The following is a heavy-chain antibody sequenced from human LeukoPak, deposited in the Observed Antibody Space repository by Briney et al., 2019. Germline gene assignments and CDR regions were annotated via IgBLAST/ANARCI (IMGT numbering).Heavy chain of an antibody. Sequence: PGGSLRLSCAASGFTFSSYSMNWVRQAPGKGLEWVSSISSSSSYIYYADSVKGRFTISRDNAKNSLYLQMNSLRAEDTAVYYCARDYRGTIVVVPAAIGAARSTDYYYYGMDVWGQGTTVTVSS. V-gene: IGHV3-21*04. J-gene: IGHJ6*02. CDR2: ISSSSSYI. CDR3: ARDYRGTIVVVPAAIGAARSTDYYYYGMDV. CDR1: GFTFSSYS. D-gene: IGHD2-2*02.